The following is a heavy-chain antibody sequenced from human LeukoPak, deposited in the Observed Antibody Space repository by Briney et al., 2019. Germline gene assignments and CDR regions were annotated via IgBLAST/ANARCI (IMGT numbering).Heavy chain of an antibody. V-gene: IGHV3-20*04. D-gene: IGHD6-19*01. Sequence: PGGSLRLFCAASGFTDYGMSWVRQAPGKGLEWVSGINWNGGTTTYADSVKGRFTISRDNAKNSLYLQMNSLRAEDTAFYYCARDRDQWLEAFDIWGQGTMVTVSS. CDR2: INWNGGTT. CDR1: GFTDYG. CDR3: ARDRDQWLEAFDI. J-gene: IGHJ3*02.